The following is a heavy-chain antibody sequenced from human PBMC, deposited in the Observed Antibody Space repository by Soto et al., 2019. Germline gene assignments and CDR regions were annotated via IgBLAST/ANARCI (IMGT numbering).Heavy chain of an antibody. J-gene: IGHJ4*02. CDR3: AKTLADSSGYFPFPFDY. D-gene: IGHD3-22*01. CDR1: GFTFSSYA. CDR2: ISGSGGST. V-gene: IGHV3-23*01. Sequence: PGGSLRLSCAASGFTFSSYAMSWVRQAPGKGLEWVSAISGSGGSTYYADSVKGRFTISRDNSKNTLYLQMNSLRAEDTAVYYCAKTLADSSGYFPFPFDYWGQGTLVTVSS.